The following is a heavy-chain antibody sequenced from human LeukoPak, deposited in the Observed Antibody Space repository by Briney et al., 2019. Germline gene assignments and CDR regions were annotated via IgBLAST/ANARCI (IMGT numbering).Heavy chain of an antibody. V-gene: IGHV4-39*02. J-gene: IGHJ5*02. D-gene: IGHD5-24*01. CDR1: GDSISSSRYY. Sequence: SETLSLTCTVSGDSISSSRYYWGWIRQPPGKGLEWIGSIYYSGSTYHNPSLESRVTISVDTSKNHFSLKLSSVTAADTAVYYCARDRHGYNWFDPWGQGTLVTVSS. CDR2: IYYSGST. CDR3: ARDRHGYNWFDP.